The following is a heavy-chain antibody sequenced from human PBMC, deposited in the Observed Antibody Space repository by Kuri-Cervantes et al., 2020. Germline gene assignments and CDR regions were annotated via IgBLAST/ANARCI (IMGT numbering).Heavy chain of an antibody. D-gene: IGHD3-3*01. CDR1: GFTFSSYA. CDR3: ARDDDFWSAGMYYFDY. Sequence: GGSLRLSCAASGFTFSSYAMHWVRQAPGKGLEWVSSISSSSSYIYYADSVKGRFTISRDNAKNSLYLQINSLRAEDTAVYYCARDDDFWSAGMYYFDYWGQGTLVTVSS. CDR2: ISSSSSYI. J-gene: IGHJ4*02. V-gene: IGHV3-21*01.